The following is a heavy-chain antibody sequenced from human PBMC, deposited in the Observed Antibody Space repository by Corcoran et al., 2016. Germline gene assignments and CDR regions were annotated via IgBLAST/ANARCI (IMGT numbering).Heavy chain of an antibody. CDR2: IYPGDSDT. CDR3: ARQTRSGVDV. D-gene: IGHD6-19*01. CDR1: GYRFTTSW. V-gene: IGHV5-51*01. Sequence: EVQLVQSGAEVKQPGESLKISCQGSGYRFTTSWIAWVRQMPGEGLESMGVIYPGDSDTRYSPSFQGQVTISADKSISTAYLQWRSMKASDSAMYYCARQTRSGVDVWGQGTPVTVSS. J-gene: IGHJ6*02.